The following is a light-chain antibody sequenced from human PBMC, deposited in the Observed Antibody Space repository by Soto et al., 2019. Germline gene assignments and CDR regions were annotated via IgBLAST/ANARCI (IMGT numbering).Light chain of an antibody. V-gene: IGKV1-17*03. CDR3: LQHSSYPFT. CDR2: AAS. Sequence: DIQMTQSPSAMSASAGDRVTITCRASQGIGTSLAWFQHKPGKAPKRLIYAASTLQSGVPSRFSGSGSGTGFTLTISSLQPEDFATYYCLQHSSYPFTFSQGTRLE. J-gene: IGKJ5*01. CDR1: QGIGTS.